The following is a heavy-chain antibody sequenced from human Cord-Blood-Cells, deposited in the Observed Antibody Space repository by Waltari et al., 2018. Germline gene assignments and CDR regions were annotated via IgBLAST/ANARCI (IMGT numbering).Heavy chain of an antibody. CDR1: GGSFSGYY. CDR2: INHSGST. CDR3: ASLNYYYYYGMDV. V-gene: IGHV4-34*01. J-gene: IGHJ6*02. Sequence: QVQLQQWGAGLLKPSETLSLTCAVYGGSFSGYYRSWIRQPPGKGLEWIGEINHSGSTNYNPSLKSRVTISVDTSKNQFSLKLSSVTAADTAVYYCASLNYYYYYGMDVWGQGTTVTVSS.